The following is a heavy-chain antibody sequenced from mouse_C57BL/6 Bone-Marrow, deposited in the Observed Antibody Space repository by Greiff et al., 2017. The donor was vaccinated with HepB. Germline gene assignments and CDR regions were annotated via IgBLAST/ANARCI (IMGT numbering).Heavy chain of an antibody. CDR3: ARPPLYSNLGMDY. CDR1: GYTFTSYW. J-gene: IGHJ4*01. Sequence: QVQLQQPGAELVRPGTSVKLSCKASGYTFTSYWMHWVKQRPGQGLEWIGVIDPSDSYTNYNQKLKGKATLTVDTSSSTAYMQLSSLTSEDSAVYYCARPPLYSNLGMDYWGQGTSVTVSS. D-gene: IGHD2-5*01. CDR2: IDPSDSYT. V-gene: IGHV1-59*01.